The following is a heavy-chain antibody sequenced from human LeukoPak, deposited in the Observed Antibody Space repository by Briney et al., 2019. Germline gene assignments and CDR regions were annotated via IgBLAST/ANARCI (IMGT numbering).Heavy chain of an antibody. CDR2: INHSGST. J-gene: IGHJ4*02. CDR1: GGSFSGYY. V-gene: IGHV4-34*01. D-gene: IGHD6-6*01. Sequence: PSETLSLTCAVYGGSFSGYYWSWIRQPPGKGLEWIGEINHSGSTNYNPSLKSRVTTSVDTSKNQFSLKLSSVIAADTAVYYCARTYSSSDTFDYWGQGTLVTVSS. CDR3: ARTYSSSDTFDY.